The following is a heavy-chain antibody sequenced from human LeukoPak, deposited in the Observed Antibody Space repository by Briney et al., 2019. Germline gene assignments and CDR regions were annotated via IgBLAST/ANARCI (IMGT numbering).Heavy chain of an antibody. Sequence: GGSLRLSCAASGFTFSSYSMNWVRQAPGKGLEWVSLISWDGGSTYYADSVKGRFTISRDNSKNSLYLQMNSLRTEDTALYYCAGSGTYLLDYWGQGTLVTVSS. D-gene: IGHD3-10*01. J-gene: IGHJ4*02. CDR3: AGSGTYLLDY. CDR1: GFTFSSYS. V-gene: IGHV3-43*01. CDR2: ISWDGGST.